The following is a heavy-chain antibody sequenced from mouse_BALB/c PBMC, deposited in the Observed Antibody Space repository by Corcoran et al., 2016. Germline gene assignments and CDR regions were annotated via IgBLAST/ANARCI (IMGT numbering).Heavy chain of an antibody. CDR2: INTYTGEP. Sequence: QIQLVQSGPELKKPGETVKISCKASGYTFTNYGMNWVKQAPGKGLKWMGWINTYTGEPTYADNFKGRFAFSLETSDSTAYLQINNLKNEDTATDFCERWLPNYYAMDYWGQGTSVTVSS. CDR3: ERWLPNYYAMDY. D-gene: IGHD2-2*01. V-gene: IGHV9-3-1*01. J-gene: IGHJ4*01. CDR1: GYTFTNYG.